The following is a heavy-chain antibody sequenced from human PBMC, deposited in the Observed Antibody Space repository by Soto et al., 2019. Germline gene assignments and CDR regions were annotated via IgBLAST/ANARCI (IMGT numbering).Heavy chain of an antibody. CDR3: ATDVIAPPNSFDP. Sequence: PSETLSLTCTVSGGSIDSGDYYWSWIRQPPGKGLEWIGYVYYSGTTNYNPFLKSRVTLSLDKSKNQFSLKMNSVTAADTAVYYCATDVIAPPNSFDPWGQGNLVTLSS. CDR2: VYYSGTT. V-gene: IGHV4-61*08. CDR1: GGSIDSGDYY. J-gene: IGHJ5*02. D-gene: IGHD7-27*01.